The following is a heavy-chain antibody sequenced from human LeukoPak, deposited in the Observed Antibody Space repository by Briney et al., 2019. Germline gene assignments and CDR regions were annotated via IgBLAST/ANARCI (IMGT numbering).Heavy chain of an antibody. CDR1: GYTFTSYD. J-gene: IGHJ6*03. Sequence: ASVKVSCTASGYTFTSYDINWVRQATGQGLEWMGWINPNSGNTGYAQKFQGRVTMTRNTSISTAYMELSSLRSEDTAVYYCARGVYSGSWYGLYYYYYYMDVWGKGTTVTVSS. CDR2: INPNSGNT. CDR3: ARGVYSGSWYGLYYYYYYMDV. V-gene: IGHV1-8*01. D-gene: IGHD6-13*01.